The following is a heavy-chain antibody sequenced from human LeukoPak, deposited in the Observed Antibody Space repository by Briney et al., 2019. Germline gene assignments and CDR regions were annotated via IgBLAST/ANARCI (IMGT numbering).Heavy chain of an antibody. CDR2: INTNTGNP. J-gene: IGHJ2*01. CDR1: GYTFTSYG. D-gene: IGHD6-13*01. Sequence: ASVKVSCKASGYTFTSYGISWVRQAPGQGLEWMGWINTNTGNPTYAQGFTGRFVFSLDTSVSTAYLQISSLKAEDTAVYYCARDNTVHLYSSSWYPTLYWYFDLWGRGTLVTVSS. V-gene: IGHV7-4-1*02. CDR3: ARDNTVHLYSSSWYPTLYWYFDL.